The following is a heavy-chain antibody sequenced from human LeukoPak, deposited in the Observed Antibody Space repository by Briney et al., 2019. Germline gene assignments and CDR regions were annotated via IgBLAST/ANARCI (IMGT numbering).Heavy chain of an antibody. J-gene: IGHJ6*02. D-gene: IGHD1-26*01. V-gene: IGHV1-69*04. CDR3: GGSYYGDYYGMDV. CDR2: IIPILGIA. CDR1: GGTFSSYA. Sequence: SVKVSCKASGGTFSSYAISWVRQAPGQGLEWMGRIIPILGIANYAQKSQGRVTITADKSTSTAYMELSSLRSEDTAVYYCGGSYYGDYYGMDVWGQGTTVTVSS.